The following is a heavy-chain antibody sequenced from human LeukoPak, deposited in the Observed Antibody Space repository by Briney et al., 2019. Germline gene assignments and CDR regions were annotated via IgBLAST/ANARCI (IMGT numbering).Heavy chain of an antibody. CDR3: ASSIATLRPTYFDY. CDR2: IYYRGST. D-gene: IGHD5-12*01. J-gene: IGHJ4*02. V-gene: IGHV4-59*08. Sequence: SETLSLTCTVSGGSISSYYWSWIRQPPGKGLEWIGYIYYRGSTNYNPSLKSRVTISVDTSKNQFSLKLSSVTAADTAVYYCASSIATLRPTYFDYWGQGTLVTVSS. CDR1: GGSISSYY.